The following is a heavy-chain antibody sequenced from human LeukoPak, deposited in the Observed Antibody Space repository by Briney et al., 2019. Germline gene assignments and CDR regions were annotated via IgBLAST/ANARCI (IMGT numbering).Heavy chain of an antibody. CDR2: ISSSSSYI. CDR1: GFTFSSYS. D-gene: IGHD6-19*01. J-gene: IGHJ6*02. CDR3: ARVGGSGWLGGTYNYYYGMDV. Sequence: GGSLRLSCAASGFTFSSYSMNWVRQAPGKGLEWVSSISSSSSYIYYADSVKGRFTISRGNAKNSLYLQMNSLRAEDTAVYYCARVGGSGWLGGTYNYYYGMDVWGQGTTVTVSS. V-gene: IGHV3-21*01.